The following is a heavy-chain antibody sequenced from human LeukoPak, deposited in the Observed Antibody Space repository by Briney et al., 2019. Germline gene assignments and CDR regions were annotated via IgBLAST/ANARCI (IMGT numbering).Heavy chain of an antibody. Sequence: SETLSLTCAVYGGSFSGYYWSWIRQPPGKGLEWIGEINHGGSTNYNPSLKSRVTISVDTSKNQFSLKLSSVTAADTAVYYCARGRQLGYFDYWGQGTLVTVSS. CDR1: GGSFSGYY. D-gene: IGHD1-1*01. V-gene: IGHV4-34*01. CDR2: INHGGST. J-gene: IGHJ4*02. CDR3: ARGRQLGYFDY.